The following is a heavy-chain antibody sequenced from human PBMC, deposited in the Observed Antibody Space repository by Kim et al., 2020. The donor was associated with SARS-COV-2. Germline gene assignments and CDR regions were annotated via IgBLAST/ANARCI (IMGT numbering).Heavy chain of an antibody. CDR3: ARAVVRGITASGY. J-gene: IGHJ4*02. D-gene: IGHD3-10*01. Sequence: YAQSHQGRVTMTTDTSTSKAYMELRSLRSDDTAVYYCARAVVRGITASGYWGQGTLVTVSS. V-gene: IGHV1-18*01.